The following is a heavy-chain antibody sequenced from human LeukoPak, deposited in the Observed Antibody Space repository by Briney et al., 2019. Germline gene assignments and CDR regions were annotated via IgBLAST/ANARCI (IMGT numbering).Heavy chain of an antibody. CDR1: GFTFSSYT. V-gene: IGHV3-23*01. D-gene: IGHD3-10*01. CDR3: AKSNLNYYYASGSYSGFDP. J-gene: IGHJ5*02. Sequence: PGGSLRLSCAASGFTFSSYTMSWVRQAPGKGLEWVATISGNGDSTYYADSVKGRFTISRDNSKNTLCLQMNSLRADDTAVYYCAKSNLNYYYASGSYSGFDPWGQGTLVTVSS. CDR2: ISGNGDST.